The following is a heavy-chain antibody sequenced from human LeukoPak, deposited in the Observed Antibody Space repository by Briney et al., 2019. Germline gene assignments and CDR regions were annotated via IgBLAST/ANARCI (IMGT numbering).Heavy chain of an antibody. D-gene: IGHD5-12*01. CDR3: ARAGGYSGYASN. V-gene: IGHV4-59*01. CDR2: IYYSGST. J-gene: IGHJ4*02. CDR1: GGSISGYY. Sequence: SETLSLTCTVPGGSISGYYWTWIRQPPGKALEWIGYIYYSGSTYYNPSLKSRVTISVDTSKNQFSLKVSSVSAADTAVYYCARAGGYSGYASNWGQGTLVTVSS.